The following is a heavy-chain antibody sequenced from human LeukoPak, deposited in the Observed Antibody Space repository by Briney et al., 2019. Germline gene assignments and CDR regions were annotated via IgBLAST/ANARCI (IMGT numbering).Heavy chain of an antibody. V-gene: IGHV4-34*01. CDR3: ARRARFLPFDY. CDR2: INHSGST. D-gene: IGHD3-3*01. CDR1: GGSFSVYY. J-gene: IGHJ4*02. Sequence: SETLSLTCAVYGGSFSVYYWSWIRQPPGKGLEWIGEINHSGSTNYNPSLKSRVTISVDTSKNQFSLKLSSVTAADTAVYYCARRARFLPFDYWGQGTLVTVSS.